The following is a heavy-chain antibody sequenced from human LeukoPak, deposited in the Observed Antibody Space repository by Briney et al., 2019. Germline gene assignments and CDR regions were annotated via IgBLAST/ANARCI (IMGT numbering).Heavy chain of an antibody. CDR3: ARLGLVTDFDY. Sequence: PGGSLRLSCAASGFTFSSYGMHWVRQAPGKGLEWVAVIWYDGSNKYYADSVKGRFTISRDNSKNTLYLQMNSLRAEDTAVYYCARLGLVTDFDYWGQGTLVTVSS. J-gene: IGHJ4*02. CDR2: IWYDGSNK. D-gene: IGHD2-21*02. CDR1: GFTFSSYG. V-gene: IGHV3-33*01.